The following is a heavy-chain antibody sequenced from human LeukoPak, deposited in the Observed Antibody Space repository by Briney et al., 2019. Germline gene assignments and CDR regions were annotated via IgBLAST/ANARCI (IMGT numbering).Heavy chain of an antibody. Sequence: PSETLSLTCTVSGCSISSYFWNWIRQSPGKGLEWIGYVYSSDNASYNPSLKSRVTISLDTSKNRFSLRLSSVTAADTAVYYCARESTMIGYDIWGQGTMVTVSS. J-gene: IGHJ3*02. D-gene: IGHD3-22*01. CDR1: GCSISSYF. V-gene: IGHV4-59*01. CDR2: VYSSDNA. CDR3: ARESTMIGYDI.